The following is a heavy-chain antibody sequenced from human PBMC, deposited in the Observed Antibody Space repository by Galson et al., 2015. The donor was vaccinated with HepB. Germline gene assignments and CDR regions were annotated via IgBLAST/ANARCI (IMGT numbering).Heavy chain of an antibody. CDR2: INHSGST. D-gene: IGHD2-2*01. J-gene: IGHJ6*02. CDR1: GGSFSGYY. V-gene: IGHV4-34*01. Sequence: LSLTCAVYGGSFSGYYWSWIRQPPGKGLEWIGEINHSGSTNYNPSLKSRVTISVDTSKNQFSLKLSSVTAADTAVYYCARGQVVPAAMREYGMDVWGQGTTITVSS. CDR3: ARGQVVPAAMREYGMDV.